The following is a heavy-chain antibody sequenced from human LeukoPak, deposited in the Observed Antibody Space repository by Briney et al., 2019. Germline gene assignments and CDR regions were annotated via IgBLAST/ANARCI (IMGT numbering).Heavy chain of an antibody. CDR3: AKDGGRGFNYGLYYFDH. CDR1: GYTFTGYY. CDR2: INPNSGDT. D-gene: IGHD5-18*01. J-gene: IGHJ4*02. Sequence: ASVKVSCKTSGYTFTGYYTHWVRQAPGQGLEWMGWINPNSGDTNYAQKFQGRVTMIRDTSISTAYMELSRLKSDDTAVYYCAKDGGRGFNYGLYYFDHWGQGTLVAVSS. V-gene: IGHV1-2*02.